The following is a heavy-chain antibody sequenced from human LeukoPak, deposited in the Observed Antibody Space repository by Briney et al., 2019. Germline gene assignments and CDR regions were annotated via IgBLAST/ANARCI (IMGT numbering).Heavy chain of an antibody. J-gene: IGHJ6*02. CDR1: GYTFTAYY. CDR3: ARGDYLTGYQYGMDV. Sequence: ASVKVSCKASGYTFTAYYMHWVRQAPGQGLEWMGWINPNSGGTNYAQKFQGRVTMTRDTSISTAYMELSRLRSDDMAVYYCARGDYLTGYQYGMDVWGQGTTVTVSS. D-gene: IGHD3-9*01. CDR2: INPNSGGT. V-gene: IGHV1-2*02.